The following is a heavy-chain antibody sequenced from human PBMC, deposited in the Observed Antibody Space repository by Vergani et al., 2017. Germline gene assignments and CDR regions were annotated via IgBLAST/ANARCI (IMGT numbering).Heavy chain of an antibody. D-gene: IGHD5-18*01. CDR2: IYPGDSDT. V-gene: IGHV5-51*01. CDR1: GGTFSSYA. CDR3: ARHRYSYGYWPDY. Sequence: VQLVQSGAEVKTPGSSVKVSCKASGGTFSSYAISWVRQAPGQGLEWMGIIYPGDSDTRYSPSFQGQVTISADKSISTAYLQWSSLKASDTAMYYCARHRYSYGYWPDYWGQGTLVTVSS. J-gene: IGHJ4*02.